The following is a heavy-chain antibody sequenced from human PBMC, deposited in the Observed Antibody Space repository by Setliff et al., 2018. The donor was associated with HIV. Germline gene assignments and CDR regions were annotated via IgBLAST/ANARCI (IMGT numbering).Heavy chain of an antibody. V-gene: IGHV3-23*01. Sequence: SCAASGFTFSNYAMSWVRQAPGVGLEWVSAILSTGERTFYADSVKGRFTISRDNSKNTVYLQMNSLRAEDTAEYYCAKELAASGLGYFDSWGRGILVTVSS. D-gene: IGHD3-22*01. J-gene: IGHJ4*02. CDR3: AKELAASGLGYFDS. CDR2: ILSTGERT. CDR1: GFTFSNYA.